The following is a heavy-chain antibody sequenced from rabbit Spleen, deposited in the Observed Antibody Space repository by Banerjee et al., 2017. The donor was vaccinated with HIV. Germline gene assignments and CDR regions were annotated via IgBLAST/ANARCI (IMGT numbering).Heavy chain of an antibody. CDR2: IYTSGSPIT. D-gene: IGHD6-1*01. CDR1: GFSFSSSYW. J-gene: IGHJ4*01. V-gene: IGHV1S45*01. CDR3: ARQSEYRGTGGFGYGRFTL. Sequence: QEQLEESGGDLVKPEGSLTLTCTASGFSFSSSYWICWVRQAPGKGPEWIACIYTSGSPITYYASWAKGRFTISKTSSTTVTLQMTSLTAADTATYFCARQSEYRGTGGFGYGRFTLWGPGTLVTVS.